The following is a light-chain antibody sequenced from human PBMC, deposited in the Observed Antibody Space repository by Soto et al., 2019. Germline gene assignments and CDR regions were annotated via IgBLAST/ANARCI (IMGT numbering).Light chain of an antibody. Sequence: QSALPQPASVSGSPGQSITISCTGTSSDVGSYNLVSWYQQHPGRAPKLMIYEGSKRPSGVSNRFSGSKSSNTASLTISGLQAEDEADYYCCSYAGSVVFGGGTKVTVL. CDR2: EGS. CDR3: CSYAGSVV. J-gene: IGLJ2*01. V-gene: IGLV2-23*01. CDR1: SSDVGSYNL.